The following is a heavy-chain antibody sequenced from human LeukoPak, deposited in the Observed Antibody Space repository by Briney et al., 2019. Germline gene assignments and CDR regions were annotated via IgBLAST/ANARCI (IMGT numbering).Heavy chain of an antibody. V-gene: IGHV1-8*01. CDR2: MNPNSGNT. Sequence: APVNVSCKASGYTFTSYDISWVRQATGQGLEWMGWMNPNSGNTGYAQKFQGRVTMTRNTSIGTAYMELSSLRSEDTAVYYCARQYSSSWYYMNYYYGMDVWGQGTTVTVSS. CDR3: ARQYSSSWYYMNYYYGMDV. D-gene: IGHD6-13*01. CDR1: GYTFTSYD. J-gene: IGHJ6*02.